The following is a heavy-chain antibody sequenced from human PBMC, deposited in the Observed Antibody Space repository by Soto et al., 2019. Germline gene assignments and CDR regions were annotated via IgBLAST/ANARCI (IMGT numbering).Heavy chain of an antibody. CDR3: ARGLGPPAAVDY. CDR2: IRRSGSTI. J-gene: IGHJ4*02. V-gene: IGHV3-11*01. Sequence: QVQLVESGGGLVKPGGSLRLSCAASGSTFSDYSMTWIRQAPGKGLEWVSYIRRSGSTIYYADSVKGRFTISRDNAKNSLYLQMNSLRAEDTAVYYCARGLGPPAAVDYWGQGTLVTVSS. CDR1: GSTFSDYS. D-gene: IGHD2-2*01.